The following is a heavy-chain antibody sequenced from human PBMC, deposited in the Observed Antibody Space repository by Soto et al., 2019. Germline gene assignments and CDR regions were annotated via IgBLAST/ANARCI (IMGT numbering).Heavy chain of an antibody. D-gene: IGHD3-22*01. V-gene: IGHV1-46*01. CDR3: YYDSSGYCNDRGVDI. J-gene: IGHJ3*02. Sequence: ASVKVSCKASGYTFTSYYMHWVRQAPGQGLEWMGIINPSGGSTSYAQKFQGRVTMTRDTSTSTVYMELSSLRSEDTAVYYCYYDSSGYCNDRGVDIWGQGTMVTVSS. CDR2: INPSGGST. CDR1: GYTFTSYY.